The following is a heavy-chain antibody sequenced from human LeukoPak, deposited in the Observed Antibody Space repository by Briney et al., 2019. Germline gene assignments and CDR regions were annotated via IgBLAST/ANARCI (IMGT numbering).Heavy chain of an antibody. CDR2: INSDGSST. V-gene: IGHV3-74*01. J-gene: IGHJ6*03. CDR3: ARDSWFREYPFYYYYYMDV. D-gene: IGHD3-10*01. Sequence: PGGSLRLSCAASGFTFSSYWMHWVRQAPGKGLVWVSRINSDGSSTSYADSVKGRFTISRDNAKNTLYLQMNSLRAEDTAVYYCARDSWFREYPFYYYYYMDVGGKGTTVTVSS. CDR1: GFTFSSYW.